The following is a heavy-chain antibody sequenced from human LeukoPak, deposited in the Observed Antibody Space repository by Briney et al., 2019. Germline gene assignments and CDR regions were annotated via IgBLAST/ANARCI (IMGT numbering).Heavy chain of an antibody. CDR1: GGSISSYY. Sequence: SETLSLTCTVSGGSISSYYWSWIRQPPGKGLEWIGYIYYSGSTNYNPSLKSRVTISVDTSKNQFSLKLSSVTAADTAVHYCARTVAVAGYYFDYWGQGTLVTVSS. CDR3: ARTVAVAGYYFDY. CDR2: IYYSGST. V-gene: IGHV4-59*01. D-gene: IGHD6-19*01. J-gene: IGHJ4*02.